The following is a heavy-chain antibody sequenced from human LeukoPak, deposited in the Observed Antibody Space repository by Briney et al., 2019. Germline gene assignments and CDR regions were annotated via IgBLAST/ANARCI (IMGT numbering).Heavy chain of an antibody. CDR3: ARGESGYSLGYYYYMDV. D-gene: IGHD5-18*01. CDR1: GGSISSYY. V-gene: IGHV4-59*01. J-gene: IGHJ6*03. CDR2: IYYSGST. Sequence: SETLSLTCTVSGGSISSYYWSWIRQPPGKGLEWIGYIYYSGSTNYNPSLKSRVTISVDTSKNQFSLKLSSVTAADTAVYYCARGESGYSLGYYYYMDVWGKGTTVTVSS.